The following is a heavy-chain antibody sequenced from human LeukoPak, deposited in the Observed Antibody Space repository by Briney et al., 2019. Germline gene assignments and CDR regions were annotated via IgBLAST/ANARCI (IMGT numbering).Heavy chain of an antibody. V-gene: IGHV3-23*01. J-gene: IGHJ4*02. D-gene: IGHD3-22*01. CDR3: TTDRDSSGYYRHY. Sequence: GGSLRLSCAASGFTFSSYAMSWVRQAPGKGLEWVSAISGSGGSTYYADSVKGRFTISRDNSKNTLYLQMNSLRAEDTAVYFCTTDRDSSGYYRHYWGQGTLVTVSS. CDR2: ISGSGGST. CDR1: GFTFSSYA.